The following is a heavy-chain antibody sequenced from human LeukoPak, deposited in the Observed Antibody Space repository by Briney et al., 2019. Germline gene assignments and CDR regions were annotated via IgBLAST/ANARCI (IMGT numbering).Heavy chain of an antibody. CDR1: GGTFSSYA. CDR3: ARVRTTRVYGSGSYYYYYYMDV. J-gene: IGHJ6*03. Sequence: SVKVSCKASGGTFSSYAISWVRQAPGQGLEWMGGIIPIFGTANYAQKFQGRVTITADESTSTAYMELSSLRSEDTAVYYCARVRTTRVYGSGSYYYYYYMDVRGKGTTVTVSS. D-gene: IGHD3-10*01. CDR2: IIPIFGTA. V-gene: IGHV1-69*01.